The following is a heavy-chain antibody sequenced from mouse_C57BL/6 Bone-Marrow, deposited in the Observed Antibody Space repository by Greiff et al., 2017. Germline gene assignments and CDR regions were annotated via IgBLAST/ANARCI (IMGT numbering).Heavy chain of an antibody. CDR2: IYPSDSET. CDR1: GYTFTSYW. Sequence: QVQLQQPGAELVRPGSSVKLSCKASGYTFTSYWMDWVKQRPGQGLEWIGNIYPSDSETHYNQKFKDKATLTVEKSSSTAYMQLSSLTSEDSAVYYCARGGYYGSSPLAYWGQGTLVTVSA. J-gene: IGHJ3*01. V-gene: IGHV1-61*01. D-gene: IGHD1-1*01. CDR3: ARGGYYGSSPLAY.